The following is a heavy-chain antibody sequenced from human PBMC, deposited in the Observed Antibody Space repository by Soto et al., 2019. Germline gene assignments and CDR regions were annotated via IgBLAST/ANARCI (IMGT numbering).Heavy chain of an antibody. V-gene: IGHV4-34*01. CDR3: ARTYDGSGPNSGGYAFDI. Sequence: SETLSLTCAVYGGSFSGYYWGWIRQPPGKGLEWIGEINHSGSTNYNPSLKSRVTISVDTSKNQFSLKLSSVTAADTAVYYCARTYDGSGPNSGGYAFDIWGQGTMVT. CDR1: GGSFSGYY. CDR2: INHSGST. D-gene: IGHD3-22*01. J-gene: IGHJ3*02.